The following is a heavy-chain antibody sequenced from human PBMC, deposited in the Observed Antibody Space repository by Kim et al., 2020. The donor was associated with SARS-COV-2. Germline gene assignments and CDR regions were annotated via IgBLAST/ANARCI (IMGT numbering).Heavy chain of an antibody. CDR1: GFSFSDYY. CDR3: AAGRGWLHDF. D-gene: IGHD5-12*01. CDR2: IDRDGGEI. J-gene: IGHJ4*02. Sequence: GGSLRLSCAASGFSFSDYYINWVRQAPGKGLEWVSIIDRDGGEIHYVDSVKGRFTISRDNSKKSLDLQMNSLRAEDTALYFCAAGRGWLHDFWGQGTQVTVSS. V-gene: IGHV3-7*01.